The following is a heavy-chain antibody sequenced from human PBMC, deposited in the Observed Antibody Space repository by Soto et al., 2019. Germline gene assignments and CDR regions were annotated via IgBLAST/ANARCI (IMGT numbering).Heavy chain of an antibody. V-gene: IGHV1-69*02. CDR3: ARVNCIGGSCYSSDY. D-gene: IGHD2-15*01. J-gene: IGHJ4*02. CDR1: GGTFSSYT. CDR2: IIPILGIA. Sequence: QVQLVQSGAEVKKPGSSVKVSCKASGGTFSSYTISWVRQAPGQGLEWMGRIIPILGIANYAQKFQGRVTITADKSTSTAYMELSSLRSEDTAVYYCARVNCIGGSCYSSDYWGQGTLVTVSS.